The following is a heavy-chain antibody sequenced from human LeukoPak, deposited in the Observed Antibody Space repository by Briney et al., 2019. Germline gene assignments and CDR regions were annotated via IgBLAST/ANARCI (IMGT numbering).Heavy chain of an antibody. D-gene: IGHD3-3*01. J-gene: IGHJ4*02. V-gene: IGHV4-4*02. CDR1: GVSISSSSW. Sequence: SETLSLTCAVSGVSISSSSWWSWVRQPPGKGLEWIGEIYHSGSTNYNPSLKSRVTISVDKSKNQFSLKLSAVTAADTAVYYCARAGQGDFWSGLRYFDYWGQGTLVTVSS. CDR3: ARAGQGDFWSGLRYFDY. CDR2: IYHSGST.